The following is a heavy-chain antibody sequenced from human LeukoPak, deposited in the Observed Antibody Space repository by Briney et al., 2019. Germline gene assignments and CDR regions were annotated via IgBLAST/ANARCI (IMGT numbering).Heavy chain of an antibody. J-gene: IGHJ4*02. CDR2: IYISGST. D-gene: IGHD6-19*01. V-gene: IGHV4-4*07. Sequence: KPSETLSLTCTVSGGSISSYYWSWIRQPAGKGLEWIGRIYISGSTNYNPSLKSRVTMSVDTSKNQFSLKLSSVTAADTAVYYCARGIAVAGVSYYFDYWGQGTLVTVSS. CDR3: ARGIAVAGVSYYFDY. CDR1: GGSISSYY.